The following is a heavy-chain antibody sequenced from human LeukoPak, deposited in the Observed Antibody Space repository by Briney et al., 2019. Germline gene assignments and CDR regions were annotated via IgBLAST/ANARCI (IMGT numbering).Heavy chain of an antibody. CDR3: ARVWGLSYDY. J-gene: IGHJ4*02. Sequence: GSLRLSCAASGFSVSTDHMSWVRQAPGKGLEWVSVIYNDGSTYYADTVKGRFTISRDNSKNTVDLLVNSLRAEDTAVYYCARVWGLSYDYWGQGTLVTVSS. CDR1: GFSVSTDH. D-gene: IGHD7-27*01. CDR2: IYNDGST. V-gene: IGHV3-53*01.